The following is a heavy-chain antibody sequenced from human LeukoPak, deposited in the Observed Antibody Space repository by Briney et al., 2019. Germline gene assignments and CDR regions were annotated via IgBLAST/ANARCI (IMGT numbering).Heavy chain of an antibody. D-gene: IGHD2/OR15-2a*01. J-gene: IGHJ4*02. V-gene: IGHV3-23*01. CDR2: ISGSGGST. CDR1: GFTFSSYA. Sequence: GESLKISCAASGFTFSSYAMSWVRQAPGKGLEWVSAISGSGGSTYYADSVKGRFTISRDNSKNTLYLQMNSLRAEDTAVYYCAKVRDPRRSFDTFDYWGQGTLVTVSS. CDR3: AKVRDPRRSFDTFDY.